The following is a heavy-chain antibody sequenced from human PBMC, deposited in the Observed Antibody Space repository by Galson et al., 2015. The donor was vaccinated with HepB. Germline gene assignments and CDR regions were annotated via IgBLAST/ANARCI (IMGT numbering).Heavy chain of an antibody. Sequence: SLRLSCAASGFSFDDYAMHWVRQAPGKGLEWVSRISWNSGNIDYADSVKGRFTISRDNAKNSLYLQMNSPRAEGTALYYCVKDIGAAGIFDYWGQGALVTVSS. CDR2: ISWNSGNI. J-gene: IGHJ4*02. CDR3: VKDIGAAGIFDY. V-gene: IGHV3-9*01. D-gene: IGHD6-13*01. CDR1: GFSFDDYA.